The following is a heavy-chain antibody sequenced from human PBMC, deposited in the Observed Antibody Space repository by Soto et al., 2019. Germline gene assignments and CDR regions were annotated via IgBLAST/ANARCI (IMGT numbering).Heavy chain of an antibody. CDR3: ASSYGSGYRAFDY. CDR1: GDTFTFYS. D-gene: IGHD3-10*01. J-gene: IGHJ4*02. V-gene: IGHV1-69*02. CDR2: INPILSMS. Sequence: QVQLVQSGAEVKRPGSSVKVSCKASGDTFTFYSINWVRQAPGLGLEWMGRINPILSMSNYAQRFEGRVTMTADKSTSTAYMELSSLRSEDTAMYYCASSYGSGYRAFDYCGQGALGTVS.